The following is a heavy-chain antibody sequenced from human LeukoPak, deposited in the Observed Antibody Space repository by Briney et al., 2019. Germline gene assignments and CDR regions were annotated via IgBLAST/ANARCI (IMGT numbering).Heavy chain of an antibody. J-gene: IGHJ5*02. D-gene: IGHD1-26*01. CDR2: INPSGGST. CDR1: GYTFTSYY. V-gene: IGHV1-46*01. Sequence: ASVKVSCKASGYTFTSYYMHWVRQAPGQGLEWMGIINPSGGSTSYAQKFRGRVTMTRDMSTSTVYMELSSLRSEDTAVYYCARDWESDWFDPWGQGTLVTVSS. CDR3: ARDWESDWFDP.